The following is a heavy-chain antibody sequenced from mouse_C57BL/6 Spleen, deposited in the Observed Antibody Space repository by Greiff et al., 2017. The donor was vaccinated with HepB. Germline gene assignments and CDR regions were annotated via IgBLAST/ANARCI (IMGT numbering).Heavy chain of an antibody. V-gene: IGHV1-5*01. J-gene: IGHJ1*03. D-gene: IGHD1-1*01. CDR3: TRRTSHYYGSSDWYFDV. CDR1: GYTFTSYW. CDR2: IYPGNSDT. Sequence: EVQLQQSGTVLARPGASVKMSCKTSGYTFTSYWMHWVKQRPGQGLEWIGAIYPGNSDTSYNQKFKGKAKLTAVTSASTAYMELSSLTNEDSAVYYCTRRTSHYYGSSDWYFDVWGTGTTVTVSS.